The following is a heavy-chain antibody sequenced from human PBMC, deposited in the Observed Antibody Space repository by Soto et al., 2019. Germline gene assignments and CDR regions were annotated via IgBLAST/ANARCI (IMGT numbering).Heavy chain of an antibody. CDR3: ASALYYYDSSGPYYFDY. D-gene: IGHD3-22*01. CDR2: IYSGGST. J-gene: IGHJ4*02. V-gene: IGHV3-53*01. Sequence: GGSLRLSCAASGFTVSSNYMSWVRQAPGKGLEWVSVIYSGGSTYYADSVKGRFTISRDNSKNTLYLQMNSLRAEDTAVYYCASALYYYDSSGPYYFDYWGQGTLVTVSS. CDR1: GFTVSSNY.